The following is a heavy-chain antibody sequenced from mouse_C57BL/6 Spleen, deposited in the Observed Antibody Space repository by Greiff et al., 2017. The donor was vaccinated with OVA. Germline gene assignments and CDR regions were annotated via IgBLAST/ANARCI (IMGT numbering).Heavy chain of an antibody. Sequence: EVQLQQSVAELVRPGASVKLSCTASGFNIKNTYMHWVKQRPEQGLEWIGWIDPENGDTEYASKFQGKATITADTSSNTAYLQLSSLTSEDTAVYYCTTGYYGSSDYFDYWGQGTTLTVSS. D-gene: IGHD1-1*01. V-gene: IGHV14-4*01. CDR3: TTGYYGSSDYFDY. J-gene: IGHJ2*01. CDR1: GFNIKNTY. CDR2: IDPENGDT.